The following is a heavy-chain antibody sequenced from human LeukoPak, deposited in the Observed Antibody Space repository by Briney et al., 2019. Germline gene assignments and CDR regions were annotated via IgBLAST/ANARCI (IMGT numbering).Heavy chain of an antibody. Sequence: GASVKVSCKVSGYTLTELSMHWVRQAPGKGLEWMGGFDPEDGETIYAQKFQGRVTMTEDTSTDTAYMELSSLRSEDTAVYYCARVRVIPYSSLDWFDPWGQGTLVTVSS. J-gene: IGHJ5*02. V-gene: IGHV1-24*01. CDR2: FDPEDGET. D-gene: IGHD6-6*01. CDR1: GYTLTELS. CDR3: ARVRVIPYSSLDWFDP.